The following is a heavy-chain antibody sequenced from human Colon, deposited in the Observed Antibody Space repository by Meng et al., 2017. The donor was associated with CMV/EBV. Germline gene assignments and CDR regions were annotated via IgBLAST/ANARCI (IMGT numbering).Heavy chain of an antibody. V-gene: IGHV3-30-3*02. CDR2: ISFEGSNQ. CDR3: AKSAPGKGFDP. J-gene: IGHJ5*02. CDR1: GFAFRTYA. D-gene: IGHD4-23*01. Sequence: LYCAASGFAFRTYAMHGLRQAPGKGLEWVAFISFEGSNQYYADSVEGRFTISRDNSKGTVFLQMNSLRAEDTAVYYCAKSAPGKGFDPWGQGTLVTVSS.